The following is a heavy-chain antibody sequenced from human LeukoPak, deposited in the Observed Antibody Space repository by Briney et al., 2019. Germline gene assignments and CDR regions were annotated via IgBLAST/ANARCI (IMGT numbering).Heavy chain of an antibody. Sequence: SETLSLTCTVSGGSISSGSYYWSWIRQPAGKGLEWIGRIYTSGSTYYNPSLKSRVTISVDTSKNQFSLKLSSVTAADTAVYYCAVGYGSRSDYWGQGTLVTVSS. CDR1: GGSISSGSYY. CDR2: IYTSGST. J-gene: IGHJ4*02. V-gene: IGHV4-61*02. CDR3: AVGYGSRSDY. D-gene: IGHD1-26*01.